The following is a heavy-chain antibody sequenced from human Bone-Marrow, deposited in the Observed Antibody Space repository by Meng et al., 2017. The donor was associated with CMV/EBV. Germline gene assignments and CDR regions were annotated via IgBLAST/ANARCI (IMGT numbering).Heavy chain of an antibody. CDR2: IKQDGSEK. V-gene: IGHV3-7*01. D-gene: IGHD6-19*01. J-gene: IGHJ4*02. Sequence: GESLKISCAASGFTFSSHWMTWVRQAPGKGLEWVVNIKQDGSEKYYVDSVKGRFTISRDNAKNSLYLQMNSLRAEDTAVYYCARDGSGWNDYWGQGTLVTVSS. CDR1: GFTFSSHW. CDR3: ARDGSGWNDY.